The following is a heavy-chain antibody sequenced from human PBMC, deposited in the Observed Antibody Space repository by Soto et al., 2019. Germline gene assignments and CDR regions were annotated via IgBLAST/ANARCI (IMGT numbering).Heavy chain of an antibody. V-gene: IGHV4-4*02. CDR1: GDSIYRSYW. D-gene: IGHD2-15*01. Sequence: QVQLLESGPGLVKPSGTLSLTCGVSGDSIYRSYWWSWVRLPPGKGPEWIGEIFHTGTTNYNPSLKSRLTMSVDKSKKEISLKLDSVTAADTAVYFYARSARYGVVGDYWGQGTGVTVSS. CDR3: ARSARYGVVGDY. CDR2: IFHTGTT. J-gene: IGHJ4*02.